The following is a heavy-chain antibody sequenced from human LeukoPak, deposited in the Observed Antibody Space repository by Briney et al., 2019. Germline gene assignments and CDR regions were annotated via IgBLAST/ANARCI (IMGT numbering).Heavy chain of an antibody. CDR3: ARHRYYYDSSGYYYQP. Sequence: RPSETLSLTCTVSGASTSSYYWSWIRQPPGKGLEWIGYIYYSGSTNYNPSLKSRVTISVDTSKNQFSLRLSSVTAADTAVYYCARHRYYYDSSGYYYQPWGQGTLVTVSS. V-gene: IGHV4-59*01. J-gene: IGHJ5*02. D-gene: IGHD3-22*01. CDR2: IYYSGST. CDR1: GASTSSYY.